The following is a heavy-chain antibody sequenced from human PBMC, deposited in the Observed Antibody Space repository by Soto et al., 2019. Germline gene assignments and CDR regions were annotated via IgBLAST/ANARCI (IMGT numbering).Heavy chain of an antibody. J-gene: IGHJ6*02. Sequence: ASVKVSCKASGYTFTGYYMHWVRQAPGQGLEWMGWINPNSGGTNYAQKFQGWVTMTRDTSISTAYMELSRLRSDDTAVYYCARAAVKRGLYYYYGMHVWGQGTTVTVSS. CDR3: ARAAVKRGLYYYYGMHV. V-gene: IGHV1-2*04. CDR1: GYTFTGYY. D-gene: IGHD2-15*01. CDR2: INPNSGGT.